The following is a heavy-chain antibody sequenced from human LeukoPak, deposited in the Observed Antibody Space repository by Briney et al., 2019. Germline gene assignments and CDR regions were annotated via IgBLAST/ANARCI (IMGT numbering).Heavy chain of an antibody. J-gene: IGHJ5*02. V-gene: IGHV4-39*01. CDR3: ARLLPPGYCDVLTGVNWFDP. CDR1: GGSISSSNYY. Sequence: SETLSLTCTVSGGSISSSNYYWGWVRQPPGTGLEWIGNIYYSGSTYYNPSLKSRVTISVDTSKNQFSLKLSSVTAADTAVYYCARLLPPGYCDVLTGVNWFDPWGQGTLVTVSS. D-gene: IGHD3-9*01. CDR2: IYYSGST.